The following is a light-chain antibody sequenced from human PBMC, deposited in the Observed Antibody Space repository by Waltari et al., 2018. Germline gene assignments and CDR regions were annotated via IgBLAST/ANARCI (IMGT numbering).Light chain of an antibody. V-gene: IGLV3-25*03. CDR3: QLADSTVTYV. Sequence: SHELTQPPSVSVSPGQTARISCSGDTVSKQYVKWYQHKPGQAPVLLIYKDTERPSGIPDRFSGSSSGTSVTLTISGVQAEDEADYYCQLADSTVTYVFGPGTKVIVL. CDR1: TVSKQY. CDR2: KDT. J-gene: IGLJ1*01.